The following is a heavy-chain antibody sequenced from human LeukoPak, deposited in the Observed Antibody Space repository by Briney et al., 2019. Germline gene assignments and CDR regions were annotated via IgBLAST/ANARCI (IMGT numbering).Heavy chain of an antibody. CDR1: GFTFSSYE. CDR2: ISSSGSTI. J-gene: IGHJ4*02. V-gene: IGHV3-48*03. D-gene: IGHD3-22*01. Sequence: QTGGSLRLSCAASGFTFSSYEMNWVRQAPGKGLEWVSYISSSGSTIYYADSAKGRFTISRDNSKNTLYLQMNSLRAEDTAVYYCAKDHYYDSSGYSRYFDYWGQGTLVTVSS. CDR3: AKDHYYDSSGYSRYFDY.